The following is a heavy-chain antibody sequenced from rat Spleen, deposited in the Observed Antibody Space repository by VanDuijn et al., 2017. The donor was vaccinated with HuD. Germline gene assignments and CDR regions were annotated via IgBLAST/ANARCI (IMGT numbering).Heavy chain of an antibody. Sequence: QVQLKESGPGLVQPSQTLSLTCTVSGFSLTSNSVHWVRQPPGKGLEWMGGIWGDGSTDYNSALKSRLTISRDTSKSQVFLKMNSLQTDDTAIYFCTRADVAGLSTDGIWGQGIMVTVSS. CDR1: GFSLTSNS. CDR2: IWGDGST. D-gene: IGHD1-2*01. V-gene: IGHV2-1*01. J-gene: IGHJ2*01. CDR3: TRADVAGLSTDGI.